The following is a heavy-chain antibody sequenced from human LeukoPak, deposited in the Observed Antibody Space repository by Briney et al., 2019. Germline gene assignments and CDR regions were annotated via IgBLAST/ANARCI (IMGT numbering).Heavy chain of an antibody. CDR3: ARNPVWLPTKKNVFDI. CDR1: GGSFSGYY. D-gene: IGHD5-12*01. J-gene: IGHJ3*02. CDR2: INHSGST. Sequence: SETLSLTCAVYGGSFSGYYWSWIRQPPGKGLEWIGEINHSGSTNYNPSLKSRVTISVDTSKNQFSLKLSSVTAADTAVYYCARNPVWLPTKKNVFDIGAKGKMAPFSS. V-gene: IGHV4-34*01.